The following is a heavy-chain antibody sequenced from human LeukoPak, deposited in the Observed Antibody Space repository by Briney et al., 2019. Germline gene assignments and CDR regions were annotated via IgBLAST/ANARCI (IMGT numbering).Heavy chain of an antibody. CDR3: ARARRWNAAVEGWWFDP. V-gene: IGHV4-59*01. Sequence: ASEILSLTCTVSGGSISGYYWSWIRQPPGKGLEWIGYIYYSGSTNYNPSLKSRATMSVDTSKNQFSLKLSSVTAADTAVYYCARARRWNAAVEGWWFDPWGQGTLVTVSS. J-gene: IGHJ5*02. D-gene: IGHD1-1*01. CDR1: GGSISGYY. CDR2: IYYSGST.